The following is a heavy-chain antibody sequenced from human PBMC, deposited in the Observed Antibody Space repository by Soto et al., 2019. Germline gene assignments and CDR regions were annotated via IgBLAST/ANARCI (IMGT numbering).Heavy chain of an antibody. CDR3: ARGYCSSTSCYKATFDY. D-gene: IGHD2-2*02. CDR2: IIPIFGTA. Sequence: SVKVSCKASGGTFSSYAISWVRQTPGQGLEWMGGIIPIFGTANYAQKFQGRVTITADESTSTAYMELSSLRSEDTAVYYCARGYCSSTSCYKATFDYWGQGTLVTVSS. CDR1: GGTFSSYA. J-gene: IGHJ4*02. V-gene: IGHV1-69*13.